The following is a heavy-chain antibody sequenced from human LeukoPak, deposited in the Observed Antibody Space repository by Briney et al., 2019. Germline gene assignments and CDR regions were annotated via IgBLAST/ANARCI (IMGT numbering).Heavy chain of an antibody. CDR1: GFTFGSYS. CDR2: ISSSSSYI. V-gene: IGHV3-21*01. Sequence: GGSLRLSCAASGFTFGSYSMNWVRQAPGKGLEWVSSISSSSSYIYYADSVKGRFTTSRDNAKNSLYLQMNSLRAEDTAVYYCARDGVEYYYGSGSEFNWFDPWGQGTLVTVSS. J-gene: IGHJ5*02. D-gene: IGHD3-10*01. CDR3: ARDGVEYYYGSGSEFNWFDP.